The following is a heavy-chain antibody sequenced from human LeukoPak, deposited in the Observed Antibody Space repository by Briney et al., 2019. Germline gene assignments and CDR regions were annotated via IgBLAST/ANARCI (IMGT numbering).Heavy chain of an antibody. CDR1: GFTFNNYG. V-gene: IGHV3-30*18. Sequence: GGSLRLSCAASGFTFNNYGMHWVRQAPGKGLEWVALILYDGSKEYYVDSVKGRFTISRDNSKNTLYLQMNSLRPEDTAVYYCAKVMGSGSYFFDFDVWGQGTMVTVSS. J-gene: IGHJ3*01. CDR2: ILYDGSKE. CDR3: AKVMGSGSYFFDFDV. D-gene: IGHD3-10*01.